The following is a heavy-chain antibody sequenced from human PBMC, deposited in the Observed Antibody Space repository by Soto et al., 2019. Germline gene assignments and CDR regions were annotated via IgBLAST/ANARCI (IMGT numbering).Heavy chain of an antibody. D-gene: IGHD3-10*01. CDR1: GDSINSGDYY. J-gene: IGHJ6*02. CDR3: ARWSGVGVAGMDV. V-gene: IGHV4-30-4*01. Sequence: QVQLQESGPRLVKPLQTLSLTCTVSGDSINSGDYYWSWIRQPPGRGLEWVGYSFYSGITDYNPSLKSRMTISTNTSKNQFSRRLNSVTAADTAVYFCARWSGVGVAGMDVWGQGTTVSVSS. CDR2: SFYSGIT.